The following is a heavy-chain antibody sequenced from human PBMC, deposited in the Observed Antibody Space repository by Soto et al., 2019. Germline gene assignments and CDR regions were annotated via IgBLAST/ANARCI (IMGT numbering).Heavy chain of an antibody. D-gene: IGHD3-9*01. CDR2: ILHGGNT. CDR1: GDSVSSSNYY. Sequence: SETLSLTCTVSGDSVSSSNYYWGWIRHPPGRGLEWIGSILHGGNTYYNPSLKSRVTISVDTSKNQFSLKLSSVAAADTAVYYCARHKVDDILTGYRDDDAFDIWGQGTMVTVSS. CDR3: ARHKVDDILTGYRDDDAFDI. V-gene: IGHV4-39*01. J-gene: IGHJ3*02.